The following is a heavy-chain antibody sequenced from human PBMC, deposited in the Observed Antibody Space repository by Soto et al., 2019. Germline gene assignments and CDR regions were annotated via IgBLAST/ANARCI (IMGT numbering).Heavy chain of an antibody. D-gene: IGHD4-17*01. V-gene: IGHV3-21*01. CDR3: ARDQNYGDYIGAFDI. CDR2: ISSSSSYI. J-gene: IGHJ3*02. Sequence: EVQLVESGGGLVKSGGSLRLSCAASGFTFSSYSMNWVRQAPGKGLEWVSSISSSSSYIYYADSVKGRFTISRDNAKNSLYLQMNSLRAEDTAVYYCARDQNYGDYIGAFDIWGQGTMVTVSS. CDR1: GFTFSSYS.